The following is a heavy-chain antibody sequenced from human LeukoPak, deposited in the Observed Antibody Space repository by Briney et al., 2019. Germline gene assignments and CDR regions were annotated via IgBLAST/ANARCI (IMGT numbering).Heavy chain of an antibody. CDR2: INGDGRST. D-gene: IGHD1-14*01. J-gene: IGHJ6*02. Sequence: GSLRLXCAGSGFTFNNYWMHWVRHVPGKGLEWVSRINGDGRSTSYADSVKGRFTITRDNAKYTLFLQMNNLGAEDTAVYYCAKDRGAPDFYYYYYGMDVWGQGTTVTVSS. CDR1: GFTFNNYW. CDR3: AKDRGAPDFYYYYYGMDV. V-gene: IGHV3-74*01.